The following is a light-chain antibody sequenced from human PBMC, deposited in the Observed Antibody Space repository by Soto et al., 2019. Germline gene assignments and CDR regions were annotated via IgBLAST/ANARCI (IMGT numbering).Light chain of an antibody. Sequence: DIVLTQSPDTLSLSPGERATLSCRASQSVSSNYVAWYQQKPGQAPRLLIYGASARATGIPARFTGSGSGTEFTLTISSLQSEDFAVYYCQQYNNWPPITFGQGTRLEIK. CDR3: QQYNNWPPIT. V-gene: IGKV3-15*01. CDR2: GAS. CDR1: QSVSSN. J-gene: IGKJ5*01.